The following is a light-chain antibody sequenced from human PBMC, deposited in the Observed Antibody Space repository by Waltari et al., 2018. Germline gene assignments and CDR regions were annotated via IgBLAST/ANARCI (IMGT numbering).Light chain of an antibody. V-gene: IGLV2-14*03. CDR1: SRDVGNYNY. J-gene: IGLJ3*02. Sequence: QSALTQPASVSGSPGQSITISCTGTSRDVGNYNYVSWYQQPPGRAPKLMISDASERPSGVSNRFSGSKSGNTASLTISGLQAEDEGDYYCCSYTNVGSWVFGGGTKVTVL. CDR3: CSYTNVGSWV. CDR2: DAS.